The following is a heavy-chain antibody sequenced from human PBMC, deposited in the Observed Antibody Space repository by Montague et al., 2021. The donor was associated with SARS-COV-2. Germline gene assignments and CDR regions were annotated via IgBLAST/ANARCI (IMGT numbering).Heavy chain of an antibody. J-gene: IGHJ6*02. CDR3: ARVRYYGSGTSLGMDV. CDR2: INPSGST. V-gene: IGHV4-34*01. CDR1: VQSFSRYY. Sequence: SETLSLTCAVYVQSFSRYYWGRIRRPHVWALVSLGEINPSGSTNYNPSLKSRVTISVDTSKNQFSLKLSSVTAADTAVYYCARVRYYGSGTSLGMDVWGQGTTVTVSS. D-gene: IGHD3-10*01.